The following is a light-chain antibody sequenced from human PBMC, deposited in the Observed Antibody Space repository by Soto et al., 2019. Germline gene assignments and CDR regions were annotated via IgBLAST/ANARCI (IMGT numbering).Light chain of an antibody. CDR2: GNS. CDR3: TSFAGMNNFVV. J-gene: IGLJ2*01. CDR1: SSNIGAHYD. V-gene: IGLV1-40*01. Sequence: QLVLTQPPSVSGAPGQRVTISCTGSSSNIGAHYDVHWYQQLPGTAPKLLIYGNSNRPSGVPDRFSGSKSGTSASLAITGLQAEDEADYYCTSFAGMNNFVVFGGGTQLTVL.